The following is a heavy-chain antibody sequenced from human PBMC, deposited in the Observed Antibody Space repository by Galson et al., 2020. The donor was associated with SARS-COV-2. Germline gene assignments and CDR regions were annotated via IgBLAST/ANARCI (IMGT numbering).Heavy chain of an antibody. J-gene: IGHJ4*02. CDR3: AKDPSGIVAGSIDH. CDR2: ISDDGNNK. D-gene: IGHD6-19*01. V-gene: IGHV3-30*18. Sequence: GGSLRLSCAASGFNFKESGLHWVRQAPGKGLEWMAVISDDGNNKYYADSIRGRFTISRDNSKNILYLQMISLRPEDTAIYYCAKDPSGIVAGSIDHWGQGTLVTVSA. CDR1: GFNFKESG.